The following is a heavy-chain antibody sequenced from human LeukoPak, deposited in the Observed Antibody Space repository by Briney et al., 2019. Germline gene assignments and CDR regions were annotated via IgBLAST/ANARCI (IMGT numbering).Heavy chain of an antibody. CDR1: GGTFSSYA. D-gene: IGHD2-15*01. CDR3: ARDRCSGGSCDDGFDI. Sequence: SVKVSCKASGGTFSSYAINWVRQAPGQGLEWMGRIIPIYGIGNSAQKFQGGVTITADESTNTAHMDLSSLRSEDTAMYYCARDRCSGGSCDDGFDIWGQGTLVTVSS. V-gene: IGHV1-69*13. J-gene: IGHJ3*02. CDR2: IIPIYGIG.